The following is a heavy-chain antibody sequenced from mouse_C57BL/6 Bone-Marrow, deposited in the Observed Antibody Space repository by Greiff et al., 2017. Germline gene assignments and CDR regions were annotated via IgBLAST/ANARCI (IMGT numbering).Heavy chain of an antibody. CDR1: GYSITSGYY. Sequence: EVKLQESGPGLVKPSQSLSLTCSVTGYSITSGYYWNWIRQFPGNKLEWMGYISYDGSNNYNPSLKNRISITRDTSKNQFFLKLNSVTTEDTATYYCARAVGSNYGGFAYWGQGTLVTVSA. D-gene: IGHD2-5*01. CDR3: ARAVGSNYGGFAY. V-gene: IGHV3-6*01. J-gene: IGHJ3*01. CDR2: ISYDGSN.